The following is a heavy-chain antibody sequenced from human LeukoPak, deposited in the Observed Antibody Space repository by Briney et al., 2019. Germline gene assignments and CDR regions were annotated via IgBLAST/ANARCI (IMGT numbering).Heavy chain of an antibody. Sequence: HGGSLRLSCAASGFTFSGFAMSWVRRTPGKGLEWVSGISGSGDNTLYADSVKSRFTISRDNSKNTLYLEMNSLRAEDTAIYYCAKMKGHPLPKYYMDVWGQGTTVTVSS. J-gene: IGHJ6*01. D-gene: IGHD1-26*01. V-gene: IGHV3-23*01. CDR3: AKMKGHPLPKYYMDV. CDR1: GFTFSGFA. CDR2: ISGSGDNT.